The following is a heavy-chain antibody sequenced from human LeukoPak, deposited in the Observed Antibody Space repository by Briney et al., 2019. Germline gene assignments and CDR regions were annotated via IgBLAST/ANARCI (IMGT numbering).Heavy chain of an antibody. V-gene: IGHV3-30-3*01. CDR1: GFTFSSYA. J-gene: IGHJ5*02. CDR2: ISYDGSNK. D-gene: IGHD2-15*01. Sequence: PGRSLRLSCAASGFTFSSYAMHWVRQAPGKGLEWVAVISYDGSNKYYADSVKGRFTISRDNSKNTLYLQMNSLRAEDTAVYYCARESAPFSGFDPRGQGTLVTVSS. CDR3: ARESAPFSGFDP.